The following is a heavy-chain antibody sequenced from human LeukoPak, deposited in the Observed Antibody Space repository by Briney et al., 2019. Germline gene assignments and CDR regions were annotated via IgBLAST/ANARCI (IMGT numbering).Heavy chain of an antibody. D-gene: IGHD3-9*01. J-gene: IGHJ4*02. Sequence: SETLSLTCTVSGGSISSYYWSWIRQPPGKGPEWIGYIYYSGSTNYNPSLKSRVTISVDTSKNQFSLKLSSVTAADTAVYYCARVDYDILTGYYTHFDYWGQGTLVTVSS. V-gene: IGHV4-59*01. CDR3: ARVDYDILTGYYTHFDY. CDR1: GGSISSYY. CDR2: IYYSGST.